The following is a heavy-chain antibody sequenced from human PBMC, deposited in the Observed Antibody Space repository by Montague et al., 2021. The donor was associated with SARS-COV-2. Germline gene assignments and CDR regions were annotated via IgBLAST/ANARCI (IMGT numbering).Heavy chain of an antibody. CDR2: INNSGSA. V-gene: IGHV4-34*01. CDR3: ASLGEGVGPAPILGVGPYYSYFYMDV. Sequence: SETLSLTCAVYGGSFSGYYWNWIRQPQGQGMEWIGEINNSGSANYNQSLKRQVPISIDMSKNKFSLKLNSVTAADTAVYYCASLGEGVGPAPILGVGPYYSYFYMDVWGKGATVTVSS. CDR1: GGSFSGYY. J-gene: IGHJ6*03. D-gene: IGHD2-2*02.